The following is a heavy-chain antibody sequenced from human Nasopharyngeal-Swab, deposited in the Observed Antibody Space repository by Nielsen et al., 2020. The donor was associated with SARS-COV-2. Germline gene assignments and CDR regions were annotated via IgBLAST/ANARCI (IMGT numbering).Heavy chain of an antibody. D-gene: IGHD2-15*01. V-gene: IGHV4-39*07. CDR3: ARVKLPRRTYYYYGMDV. CDR2: IYYSGST. Sequence: WIRQPPGKGLEWIGSIYYSGSTYYNPSLKSRVTISVDTSKNQFSLKLSSVTAADTAVYYCARVKLPRRTYYYYGMDVWGQGTTVTVSS. J-gene: IGHJ6*02.